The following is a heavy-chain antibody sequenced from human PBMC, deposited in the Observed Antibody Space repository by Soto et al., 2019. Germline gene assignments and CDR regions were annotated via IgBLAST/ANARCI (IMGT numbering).Heavy chain of an antibody. CDR3: ARGRFPNFRLGP. V-gene: IGHV4-34*01. J-gene: IGHJ5*02. Sequence: QVQLQQWRAGLLKPSETLSLTCAVYGGSFSGYYWSWIRQPPGKGLEWIGEIHHSGSTNSNPSLKCRVTISVDTSKNQFSLKLSSVTAADTAVYYCARGRFPNFRLGPWGQGTLVTVSS. CDR2: IHHSGST. CDR1: GGSFSGYY. D-gene: IGHD1-1*01.